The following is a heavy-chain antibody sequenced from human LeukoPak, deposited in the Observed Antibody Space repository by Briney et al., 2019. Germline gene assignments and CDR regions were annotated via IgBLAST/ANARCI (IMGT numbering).Heavy chain of an antibody. Sequence: GSLRLSCAASGFTFSSYSMNWVRQARGKGLEWVSSISSSSSYIYYADSVKGRFTISRDNAKNSLYLQMNSLRAEDTAVYYCARERDLKGVPAAYFDYWGQGTLVTVSS. CDR1: GFTFSSYS. CDR2: ISSSSSYI. J-gene: IGHJ4*02. D-gene: IGHD2-2*01. V-gene: IGHV3-21*01. CDR3: ARERDLKGVPAAYFDY.